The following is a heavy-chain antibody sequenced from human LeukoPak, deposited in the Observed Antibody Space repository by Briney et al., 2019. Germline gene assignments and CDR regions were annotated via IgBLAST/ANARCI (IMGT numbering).Heavy chain of an antibody. Sequence: GGSLRLSCAASGFTFSSYAMSWIRQAPGKGLEWVSAISGSGGSTYYADSVKGRFTISRDNSKNTLYLQMISLRAEDTAVYCCAKDGNYYDSSGPAFDIWGQGTMVTVSS. CDR1: GFTFSSYA. J-gene: IGHJ3*02. V-gene: IGHV3-23*01. CDR3: AKDGNYYDSSGPAFDI. D-gene: IGHD3-22*01. CDR2: ISGSGGST.